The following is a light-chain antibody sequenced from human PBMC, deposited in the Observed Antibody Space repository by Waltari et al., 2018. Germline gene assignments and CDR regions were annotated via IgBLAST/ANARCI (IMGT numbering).Light chain of an antibody. J-gene: IGLJ3*02. CDR2: NNN. Sequence: QSVLTQPPSASGPPGQRVTISCSGSSSNIGSDTVNWYQQLPGTAPTLLIYNNNQRPSGVPDRFAGSKSGTSASLAISGLQSEDEADYYCAAWDDSLNGRGVFGGGTKLTVL. CDR3: AAWDDSLNGRGV. CDR1: SSNIGSDT. V-gene: IGLV1-44*01.